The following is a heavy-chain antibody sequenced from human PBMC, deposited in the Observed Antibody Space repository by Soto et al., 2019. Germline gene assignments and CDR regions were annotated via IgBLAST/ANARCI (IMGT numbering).Heavy chain of an antibody. V-gene: IGHV3-23*01. CDR3: AKDRTVRYFDRLLPKGFDY. J-gene: IGHJ4*02. CDR1: GFTFSSYA. CDR2: ISGSGGST. D-gene: IGHD3-9*01. Sequence: PGGSLRLSCAASGFTFSSYAMSWVRQAPGKGLEWVSAISGSGGSTYYADSVKGRFTISRDNSKNTLYLQMNSLRAEDTAVYYCAKDRTVRYFDRLLPKGFDYWGQGTLVTVSS.